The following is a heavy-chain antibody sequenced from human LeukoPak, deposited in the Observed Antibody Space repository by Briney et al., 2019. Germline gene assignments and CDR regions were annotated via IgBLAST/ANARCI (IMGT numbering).Heavy chain of an antibody. CDR3: AKVGNSGGYYYPLDY. Sequence: GGSLRLSCAASGFTFSDHYIDWVRQAPGKGLEWVGRTRDRANSYTTEYAASVKDRFTFSRDDSKNSVYLQMNSLKTEDTAVYYCAKVGNSGGYYYPLDYWGQGTLVTVSS. V-gene: IGHV3-72*01. J-gene: IGHJ4*02. CDR1: GFTFSDHY. D-gene: IGHD3-22*01. CDR2: TRDRANSYTT.